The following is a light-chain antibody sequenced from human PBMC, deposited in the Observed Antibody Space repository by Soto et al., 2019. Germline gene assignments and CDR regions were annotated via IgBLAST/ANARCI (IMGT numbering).Light chain of an antibody. CDR1: ESNGDY. J-gene: IGKJ5*01. V-gene: IGKV3-20*01. CDR2: AAS. CDR3: QQYVTSPSIT. Sequence: VLTQTPGAPSLSPGDRATLSCWASESNGDYFAWYQQRPGQAPRLLIYAASRRASGTPHRFSGSGSERAFTLAISGLEPADFGVYYCQQYVTSPSITFGQGTRLE.